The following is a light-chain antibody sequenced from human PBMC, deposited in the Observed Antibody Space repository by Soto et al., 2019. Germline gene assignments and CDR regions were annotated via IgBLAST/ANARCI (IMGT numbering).Light chain of an antibody. CDR1: QHITG. Sequence: EIVLTQSPATLSLSPGERATLSCRASQHITGLAWYQQKPGQAPRLLIYGASRRATGIPDRFSGSGSGTDFTLTISRLEPEDFAVYYCQQYGSSPPQYTFGPGTKLEIK. CDR2: GAS. CDR3: QQYGSSPPQYT. J-gene: IGKJ2*01. V-gene: IGKV3-20*01.